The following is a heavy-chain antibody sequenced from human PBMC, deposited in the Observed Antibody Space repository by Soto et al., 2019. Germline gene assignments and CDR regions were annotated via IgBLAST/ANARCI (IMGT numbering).Heavy chain of an antibody. V-gene: IGHV2-70*11. CDR2: IDWDDDK. CDR3: TRIKGSSPGWYYFHY. CDR1: GFSLNTPKMC. J-gene: IGHJ4*02. Sequence: GSGPTLVNPTQTLTLTCTFSGFSLNTPKMCVSWIRQPPGKALEWLARIDWDDDKYYSTSLKTRLTISKDTSKNQVVLTMTDMGPVDTAMYYCTRIKGSSPGWYYFHYWGQGILVTVSS. D-gene: IGHD3-10*01.